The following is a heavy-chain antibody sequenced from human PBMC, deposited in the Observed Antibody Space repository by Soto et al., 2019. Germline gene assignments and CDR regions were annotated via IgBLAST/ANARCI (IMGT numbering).Heavy chain of an antibody. J-gene: IGHJ4*02. V-gene: IGHV1-69*01. CDR1: GGSFSDYA. D-gene: IGHD2-15*01. CDR2: IIPIFGTP. Sequence: QVQLVQSGAEVKKPGSSVKISCKALGGSFSDYAISWVRQAPGQGLEWMGGIIPIFGTPNYGQKFQDRVTFTAHESTNTAYMELSRLTSEHMAVYYCARDRAPRGWSYLDLWGQGTQVTVSS. CDR3: ARDRAPRGWSYLDL.